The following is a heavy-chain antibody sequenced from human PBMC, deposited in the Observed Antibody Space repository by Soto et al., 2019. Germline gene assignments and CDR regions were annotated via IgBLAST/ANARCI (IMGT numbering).Heavy chain of an antibody. CDR1: GFTFSSYG. Sequence: QVQLVESGGGVVQPRRSLRLSCAASGFTFSSYGMHWVRQAPGKGLEWVAVISYDGSNKYYADSVKGRFTISRDNSKNTLYLQMNSLRAEDTAVYYCESEDYYDSSQNYWGQGTLVTVSS. V-gene: IGHV3-30*03. D-gene: IGHD3-22*01. J-gene: IGHJ4*02. CDR2: ISYDGSNK. CDR3: ESEDYYDSSQNY.